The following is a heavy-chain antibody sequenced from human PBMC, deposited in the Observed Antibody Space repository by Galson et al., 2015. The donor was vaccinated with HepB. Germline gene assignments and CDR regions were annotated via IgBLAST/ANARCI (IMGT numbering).Heavy chain of an antibody. Sequence: SLRLSCAASGFTFSSYSMNWVRQAPGKGLEWVSSISSSSSYIYYADSVKGRFTISRDNAKNSLYLQMNSLRAEDTAVYYCAREWLGSGSYSNWGQGTLVTVSS. CDR3: AREWLGSGSYSN. D-gene: IGHD1-26*01. V-gene: IGHV3-21*01. CDR2: ISSSSSYI. CDR1: GFTFSSYS. J-gene: IGHJ4*02.